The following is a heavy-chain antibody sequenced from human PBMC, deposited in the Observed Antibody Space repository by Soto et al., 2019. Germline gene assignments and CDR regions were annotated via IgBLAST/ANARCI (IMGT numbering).Heavy chain of an antibody. CDR3: AITTYYDFWSGYSLPDYYYMDV. V-gene: IGHV4-59*08. Sequence: SETLSLTCSFSGDSVTSHYLTWIRQPPGKGLEWIGYIYYSGSTNYNPSLKSRVTISVDTSKNQFSLKLSSVTAADSAVYYCAITTYYDFWSGYSLPDYYYMDVWGKGTTVTVSS. J-gene: IGHJ6*03. CDR1: GDSVTSHY. D-gene: IGHD3-3*01. CDR2: IYYSGST.